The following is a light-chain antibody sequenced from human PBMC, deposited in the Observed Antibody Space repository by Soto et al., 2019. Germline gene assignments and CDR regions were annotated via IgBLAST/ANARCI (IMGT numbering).Light chain of an antibody. CDR1: QSVSSN. CDR2: GAS. Sequence: EIVMTQSLATLSVSPGERATLSCRASQSVSSNLAWYQQKLGQAPRLLIYGASTRATGIPARFSGSGSGTEFTLTISSLQSEDFTVYYCQQYNNWPVTFGQGTKLEIK. CDR3: QQYNNWPVT. J-gene: IGKJ2*01. V-gene: IGKV3-15*01.